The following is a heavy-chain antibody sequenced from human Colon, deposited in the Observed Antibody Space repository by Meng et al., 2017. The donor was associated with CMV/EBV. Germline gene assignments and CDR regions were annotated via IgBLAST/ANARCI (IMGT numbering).Heavy chain of an antibody. Sequence: GGSLKISCAASGFTFSSYWMSWVRQAPGKGLEWVANIKQDGSEKYYVDSVKGRFTISRDNAKNSLYLQMNSLRAEDTAVYYCARDSIAARPHYFDYWGQGTLVTVSS. CDR2: IKQDGSEK. J-gene: IGHJ4*02. CDR1: GFTFSSYW. D-gene: IGHD6-6*01. CDR3: ARDSIAARPHYFDY. V-gene: IGHV3-7*01.